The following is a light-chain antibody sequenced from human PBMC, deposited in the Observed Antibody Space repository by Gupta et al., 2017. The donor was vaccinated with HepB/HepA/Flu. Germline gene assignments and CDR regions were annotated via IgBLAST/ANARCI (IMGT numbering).Light chain of an antibody. CDR3: QQHSNWPPIT. CDR2: DAS. Sequence: EIVLTQSPATLSLSPGERATLSCRASQSVNVYLAWYQHKPGQAPRLLIFDASNRAPGIPARFSGSGYGTDFTLTISSREPEDFAVYYCQQHSNWPPITFGQGTQVEIK. J-gene: IGKJ5*01. CDR1: QSVNVY. V-gene: IGKV3-11*01.